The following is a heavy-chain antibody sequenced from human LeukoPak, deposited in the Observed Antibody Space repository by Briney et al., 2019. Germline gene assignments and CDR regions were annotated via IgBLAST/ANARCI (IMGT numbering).Heavy chain of an antibody. J-gene: IGHJ6*03. Sequence: SETLSLTCAVYGGSFSGYYWSWIRQPPGKGLEWIGEINHSGSTNYNPSLKSRVTISVDTSKNQFSLKLSSVTAADTAVYYCARVARDYYYMDVWGKGTTVTFSS. CDR2: INHSGST. CDR1: GGSFSGYY. D-gene: IGHD2-21*01. CDR3: ARVARDYYYMDV. V-gene: IGHV4-34*01.